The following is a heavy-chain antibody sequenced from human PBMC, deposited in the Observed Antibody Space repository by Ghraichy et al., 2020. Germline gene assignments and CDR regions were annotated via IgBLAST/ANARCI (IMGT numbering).Heavy chain of an antibody. V-gene: IGHV4-31*03. D-gene: IGHD3-10*01. CDR2: IHYSGRT. CDR3: ARAPYVSGGFGWFDP. Sequence: SETLSLTCTVSGGSVSSGDYYWNWFRQHPAKGLEWIGYIHYSGRTNYNPSLKSRVTTSVDTSKNQLSQKVNSVTAADTAVYYCARAPYVSGGFGWFDPWGQGTLVTVSS. J-gene: IGHJ5*02. CDR1: GGSVSSGDYY.